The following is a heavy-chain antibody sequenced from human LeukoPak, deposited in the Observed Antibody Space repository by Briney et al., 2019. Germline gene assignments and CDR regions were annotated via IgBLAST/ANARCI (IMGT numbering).Heavy chain of an antibody. D-gene: IGHD1-26*01. Sequence: GGSLRLPRAVSGFTFSNAWMSWARQAPGKGLEWVGRIKSKTDGETTDYAAPVKGRFTISRDDSKNTLYLQMNGLKTEDTAVYYCTPDLRWELRPEEFDYWGQGTLVTVSS. CDR1: GFTFSNAW. V-gene: IGHV3-15*01. CDR3: TPDLRWELRPEEFDY. J-gene: IGHJ4*02. CDR2: IKSKTDGETT.